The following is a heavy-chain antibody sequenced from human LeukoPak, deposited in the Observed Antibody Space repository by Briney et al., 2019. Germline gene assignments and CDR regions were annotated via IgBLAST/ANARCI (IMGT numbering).Heavy chain of an antibody. CDR3: AKKIGGYYDSSGYYLDV. D-gene: IGHD3-22*01. V-gene: IGHV3-23*01. Sequence: GASLRLSGAASGFTFSSYAMSWVRQAPGKGLEWVSAISGSGGSTYYADSVKGRFTISRDNSKNTLYLQMNSLRAEDTAVYYCAKKIGGYYDSSGYYLDVWGQGTTVTVSS. CDR1: GFTFSSYA. J-gene: IGHJ6*02. CDR2: ISGSGGST.